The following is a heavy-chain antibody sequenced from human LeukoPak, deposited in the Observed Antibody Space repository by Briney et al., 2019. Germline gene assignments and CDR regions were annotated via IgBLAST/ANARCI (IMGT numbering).Heavy chain of an antibody. J-gene: IGHJ4*02. V-gene: IGHV3-23*01. CDR1: GFTFSSYA. D-gene: IGHD3-3*01. CDR2: ISGSGGST. Sequence: WGSLRLSCAASGFTFSSYAMSWVRQAPGKGLEWVAAISGSGGSTYYADSVKGRFTISRDNSKNTLYLQMNSLRAEDTAVYYCEQDSPSDMVRPIPEWYWGQGTLVTVSS. CDR3: EQDSPSDMVRPIPEWY.